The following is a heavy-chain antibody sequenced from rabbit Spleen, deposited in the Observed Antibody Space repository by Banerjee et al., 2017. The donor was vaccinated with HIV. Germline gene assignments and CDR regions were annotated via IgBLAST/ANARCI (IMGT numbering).Heavy chain of an antibody. CDR3: ARSGYVGWGGDGDLTGNKL. D-gene: IGHD4-1*01. CDR1: GFSFSNKAV. Sequence: QEQLVESGGGLVKPEGSLKLSCIASGFSFSNKAVMCWVRQAPGKGLEWIACINAVTGKAVYASWAKGRFTISKTSSTTVTLQMTSLTAADTATYFCARSGYVGWGGDGDLTGNKLWGPGTLVTVS. V-gene: IGHV1S45*01. CDR2: INAVTGKA. J-gene: IGHJ4*01.